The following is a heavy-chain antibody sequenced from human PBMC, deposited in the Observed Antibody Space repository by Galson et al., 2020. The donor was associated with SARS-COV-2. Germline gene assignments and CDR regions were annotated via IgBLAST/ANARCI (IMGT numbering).Heavy chain of an antibody. V-gene: IGHV3-7*01. Sequence: GGSLRLSCAVSGFTFSSYWMTWVRQAPGKGLEWVANINQDGSEKYYVDSVKGRFTISRDNAKNSLYLQMNSLRAEDTAVYYCARDGYYEGLYFDLWGRGTLVTVSS. CDR3: ARDGYYEGLYFDL. J-gene: IGHJ2*01. D-gene: IGHD1-26*01. CDR1: GFTFSSYW. CDR2: INQDGSEK.